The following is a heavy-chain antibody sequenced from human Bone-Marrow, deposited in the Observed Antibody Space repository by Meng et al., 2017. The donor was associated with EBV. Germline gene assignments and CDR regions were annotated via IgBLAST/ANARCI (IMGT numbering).Heavy chain of an antibody. CDR1: GFSLSTSGMG. V-gene: IGHV2-5*02. J-gene: IGHJ4*02. CDR2: IYWDDET. CDR3: AHRRSDSGWFGY. Sequence: QNTLKESGPTLINPTQTLTLTGTFSGFSLSTSGMGVAWIRQPPGKALEWLALIYWDDETRYSPALKNRLTVTKDSSKNQVVFRMANLDPADTATYYCAHRRSDSGWFGYWGQGTLVTVSS. D-gene: IGHD6-19*01.